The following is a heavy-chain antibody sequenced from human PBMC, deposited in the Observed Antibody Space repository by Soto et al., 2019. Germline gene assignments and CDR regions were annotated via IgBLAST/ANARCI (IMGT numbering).Heavy chain of an antibody. V-gene: IGHV4-39*01. Sequence: NPSETLSLTCTVSGGSISSSSYYWGWIRQPPGKGLEWIGSIYYSGSTYYNPSLKSRVTISVDTSKNQFSLKLSSVTAADTAVYYCAGTAYYDILTGYFHWGQGTLVTVS. CDR1: GGSISSSSYY. CDR3: AGTAYYDILTGYFH. D-gene: IGHD3-9*01. CDR2: IYYSGST. J-gene: IGHJ4*02.